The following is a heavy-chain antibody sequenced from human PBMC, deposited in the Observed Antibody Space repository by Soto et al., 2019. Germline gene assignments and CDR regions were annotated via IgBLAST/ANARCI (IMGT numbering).Heavy chain of an antibody. CDR3: ARGLRGYYYYGMDV. CDR2: IYYSGST. J-gene: IGHJ6*02. D-gene: IGHD5-12*01. CDR1: GGSISSYY. Sequence: QVQLQESGPGLVKPSETLSLTCTVSGGSISSYYWSWIRQPPGKGLEWIGYIYYSGSTNYNPSLKSRVTRSVDTSKNQCSLKLSSVTAADTAVYYCARGLRGYYYYGMDVWGQGTTVTVSS. V-gene: IGHV4-59*01.